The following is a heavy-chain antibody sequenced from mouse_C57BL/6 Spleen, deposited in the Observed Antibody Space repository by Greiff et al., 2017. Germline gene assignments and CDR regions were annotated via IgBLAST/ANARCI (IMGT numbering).Heavy chain of an antibody. V-gene: IGHV1-50*01. D-gene: IGHD3-2*02. CDR2: IDPSDSYT. CDR1: GYTFTSYW. Sequence: QVQLQQPGAELVKPGASVKLSCKASGYTFTSYWMQWVKQRPGKGLEWIGEIDPSDSYTNYNQKFKGKATLTVDKSSSTAYMQISSLTSEHSAVYYCTKTAQATAMDYWGQGTSVTVSS. J-gene: IGHJ4*01. CDR3: TKTAQATAMDY.